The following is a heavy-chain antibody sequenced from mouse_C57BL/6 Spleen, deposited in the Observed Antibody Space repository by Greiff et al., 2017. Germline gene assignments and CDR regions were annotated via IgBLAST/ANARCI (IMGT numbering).Heavy chain of an antibody. CDR1: GYTFTSYW. J-gene: IGHJ2*01. V-gene: IGHV1-50*01. D-gene: IGHD4-1*02. CDR3: ARRATGYYFDY. Sequence: QVQLQQPGAELVKPGASVKLSCKASGYTFTSYWMQWVKQRPGQGLEWIGEIDPSDSYTNYNQKFKGKATLTVDTSSSTAYMQLSSLTSEASAVYHCARRATGYYFDYWGQGTTLTVSS. CDR2: IDPSDSYT.